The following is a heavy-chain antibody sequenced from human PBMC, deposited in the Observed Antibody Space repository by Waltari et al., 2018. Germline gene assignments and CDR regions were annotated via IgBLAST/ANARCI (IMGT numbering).Heavy chain of an antibody. J-gene: IGHJ3*02. V-gene: IGHV1-69*08. CDR3: ARENMVQGVIMSAQKAIFDAFDI. CDR2: IIPIFGTA. Sequence: QVQLVQSGAEVKKPGSSVKVSCKASGGTFSSYAISWVRQAPGPGLEWMGRIIPIFGTANYAQKFQGRVTITADKSTSTAYMELSSLRSEDTAVYYCARENMVQGVIMSAQKAIFDAFDIWGQGTMVTVSS. D-gene: IGHD3-10*01. CDR1: GGTFSSYA.